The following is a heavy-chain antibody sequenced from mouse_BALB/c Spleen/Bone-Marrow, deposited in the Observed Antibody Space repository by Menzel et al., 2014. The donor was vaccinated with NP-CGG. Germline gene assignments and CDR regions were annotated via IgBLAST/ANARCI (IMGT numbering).Heavy chain of an antibody. Sequence: EVQGVESGGGLVQPGDSLRLSCATSGFTFTDYYMSWVRQPPGKALEWLGFIRDKANGYTAEYSASVKGRFTISRDNSQSILYLQMSTLRSEDSATYYCARDITTVVADYWGQGTTLTVSS. V-gene: IGHV7-3*02. D-gene: IGHD1-1*01. CDR2: IRDKANGYTA. CDR3: ARDITTVVADY. CDR1: GFTFTDYY. J-gene: IGHJ2*01.